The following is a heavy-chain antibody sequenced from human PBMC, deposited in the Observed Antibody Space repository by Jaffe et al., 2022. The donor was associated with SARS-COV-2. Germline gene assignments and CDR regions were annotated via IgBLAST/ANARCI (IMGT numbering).Heavy chain of an antibody. V-gene: IGHV4-59*01. Sequence: QVQLQESGPGLVKPSETLSLTCTVSGGSISSYYWSWIRQPPGKGLEWIGYIYYSGSTNYNPSLKSRVTISVDTSKNQFSLKLSSVTAADTAVYYCARDSTWSYYYYGMDVWGQGTTVTVSS. D-gene: IGHD2-15*01. CDR3: ARDSTWSYYYYGMDV. CDR2: IYYSGST. J-gene: IGHJ6*02. CDR1: GGSISSYY.